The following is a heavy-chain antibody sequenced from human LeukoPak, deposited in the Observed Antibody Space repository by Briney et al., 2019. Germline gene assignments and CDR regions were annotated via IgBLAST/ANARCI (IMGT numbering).Heavy chain of an antibody. CDR2: IQTSGSA. CDR1: GGSISGYY. CDR3: ARACTSGRAFDY. J-gene: IGHJ4*02. Sequence: SETLSLTCTVSGGSISGYYWSWIRQPAGKGLEWIGRIQTSGSANYNPSLKSRLTMSVDTSENQFSLNLNSVTAADTAVYHCARACTSGRAFDYWGQGTLVTVSS. D-gene: IGHD1-14*01. V-gene: IGHV4-4*07.